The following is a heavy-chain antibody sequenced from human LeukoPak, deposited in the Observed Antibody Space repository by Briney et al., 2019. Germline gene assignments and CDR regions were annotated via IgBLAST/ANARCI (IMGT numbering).Heavy chain of an antibody. V-gene: IGHV1-8*01. CDR1: GYTFTDHD. D-gene: IGHD5-12*01. CDR2: MNPKSGKI. J-gene: IGHJ5*02. Sequence: GASVKVSCKASGYTFTDHDINWVRQANGQGLEWMGWMNPKSGKIGIPQKFQGRVTMTSNTSTNTAYMELSSLRSDDTAVYYCARDESGYDSWFDPWGQGTLVTVSS. CDR3: ARDESGYDSWFDP.